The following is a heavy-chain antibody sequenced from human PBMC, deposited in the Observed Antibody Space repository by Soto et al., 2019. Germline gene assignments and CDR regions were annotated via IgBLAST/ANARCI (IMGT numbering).Heavy chain of an antibody. J-gene: IGHJ4*02. CDR1: GFTFSSYS. CDR3: ATRSRGYSGYVKY. V-gene: IGHV3-48*01. D-gene: IGHD5-12*01. Sequence: EVQLVESGGGLVQPGGSLRLSCAASGFTFSSYSMSWVRQTPGKGLEWVSHISGGSSLIYYADSVKGRFTISRDNAENSLYLQMNSLRAEDTAVYYCATRSRGYSGYVKYWGQRTVVTVSS. CDR2: ISGGSSLI.